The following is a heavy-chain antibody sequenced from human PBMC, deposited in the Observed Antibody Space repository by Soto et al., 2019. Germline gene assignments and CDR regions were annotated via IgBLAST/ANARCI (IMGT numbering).Heavy chain of an antibody. CDR3: ARDLVIAVAGVSPYGMDV. D-gene: IGHD6-19*01. V-gene: IGHV1-2*02. J-gene: IGHJ6*02. Sequence: GSSVKVSCKASGYTFTGYYMHWVRQAPGQGLEWMGWINPSSGGTNYAQKFQGRVTMTRGTSISTAYMELSRLRSDDTAVYYCARDLVIAVAGVSPYGMDVWCHGTTVTVSS. CDR1: GYTFTGYY. CDR2: INPSSGGT.